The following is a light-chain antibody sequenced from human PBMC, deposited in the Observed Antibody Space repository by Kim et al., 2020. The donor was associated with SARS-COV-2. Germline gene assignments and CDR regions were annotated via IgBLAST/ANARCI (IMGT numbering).Light chain of an antibody. CDR3: QQYGSS. Sequence: VLTQSPGTLSLSPGERATLSCRASQSLSSNFLAWYQQKPCQAPRLPIYGASNRATDIPDRFSGSGSGTDFTLTISRLEPEDSAVYYCQQYGSSFGQGTKLEI. CDR1: QSLSSNF. J-gene: IGKJ2*01. V-gene: IGKV3-20*01. CDR2: GAS.